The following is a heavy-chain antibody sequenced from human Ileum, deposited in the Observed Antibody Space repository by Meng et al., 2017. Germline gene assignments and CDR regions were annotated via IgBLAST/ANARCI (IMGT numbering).Heavy chain of an antibody. V-gene: IGHV3-74*01. Sequence: GESRKISCAASGFIFRNFWMKWVRQVPGKGPVWVSRINSDETSTNYADSVRGRFTISRDNAKNTLYLQMTSLRADDSAIYYCARRAESGGYFDSWGQGTLVTVSS. D-gene: IGHD2-8*02. CDR2: INSDETST. CDR1: GFIFRNFW. J-gene: IGHJ4*02. CDR3: ARRAESGGYFDS.